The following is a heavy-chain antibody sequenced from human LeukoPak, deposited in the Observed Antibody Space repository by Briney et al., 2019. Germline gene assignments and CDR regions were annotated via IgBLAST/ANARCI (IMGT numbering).Heavy chain of an antibody. CDR1: GFTFSNAW. Sequence: VQRGGSLRLSCAASGFTFSNAWMSWVRRAPGKGVEWVGRIKNKTDGGTTDYAAHVKGRFTISRDDSKNTLYLQMNSLKTEDTAVYYCTTEKGYCSGGSCYGRDYWGQGTLVTVSS. D-gene: IGHD2-15*01. CDR2: IKNKTDGGTT. J-gene: IGHJ4*02. CDR3: TTEKGYCSGGSCYGRDY. V-gene: IGHV3-15*01.